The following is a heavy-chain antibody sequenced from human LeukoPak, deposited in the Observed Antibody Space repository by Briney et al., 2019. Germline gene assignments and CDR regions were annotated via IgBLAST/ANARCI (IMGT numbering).Heavy chain of an antibody. J-gene: IGHJ5*02. D-gene: IGHD5-18*01. CDR2: IYTSGTT. Sequence: KPSETLSLTCSVSGGSISSAGYYWSWIRQPAGKGLEWIGRIYTSGTTNYNPSLKSRVTISVDTSKNQFSLKLASVTAADTAIYYCAKGAGGFSYYNWFDPWGQGTLVTVSS. CDR3: AKGAGGFSYYNWFDP. CDR1: GGSISSAGYY. V-gene: IGHV4-61*02.